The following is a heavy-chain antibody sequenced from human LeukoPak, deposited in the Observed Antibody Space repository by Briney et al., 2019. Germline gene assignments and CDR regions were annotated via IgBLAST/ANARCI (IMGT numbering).Heavy chain of an antibody. CDR3: ARSRRPGSYYKGLAYYFDY. CDR1: GFTFSSYS. D-gene: IGHD3-10*01. J-gene: IGHJ4*02. Sequence: GGSLRLSCAASGFTFSSYSMNWVRQAPGKGLEWVSSISSSSSYIYYADSVKGRFTISRDNAKNSLYLQMNSLRAEDTAVYYCARSRRPGSYYKGLAYYFDYWGQGTLVTVSS. CDR2: ISSSSSYI. V-gene: IGHV3-21*01.